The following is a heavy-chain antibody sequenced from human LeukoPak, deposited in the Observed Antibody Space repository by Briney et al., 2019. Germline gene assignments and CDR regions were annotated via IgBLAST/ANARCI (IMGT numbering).Heavy chain of an antibody. CDR2: IYTSGST. Sequence: PSQTLSLTCTVSGGSLSSGSYYWSWIRQPAGKGLEWIGHIYTSGSTNYNPSLKSRVTISLGASKNQFSLKLTSVTAADTAVYYCARDLSAYYGSGSPYNWFDPWGQGTLVTVAS. D-gene: IGHD3-10*01. J-gene: IGHJ5*02. CDR3: ARDLSAYYGSGSPYNWFDP. V-gene: IGHV4-61*09. CDR1: GGSLSSGSYY.